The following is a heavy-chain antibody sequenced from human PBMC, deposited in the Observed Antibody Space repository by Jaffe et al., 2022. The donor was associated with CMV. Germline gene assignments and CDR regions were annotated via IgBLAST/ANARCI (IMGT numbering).Heavy chain of an antibody. D-gene: IGHD1-1*01. CDR3: ASLGYNWNDPFDY. Sequence: QLQLQESGPGLVKPSETLSLTCTVSGGSISSSSYYWGWIRQPPGKGLEWIGSIYYSGSTYYNPSLKSRVTISVDTSKNQFSLKLSSVTAADTAVYYCASLGYNWNDPFDYWGQGTLVTVSS. J-gene: IGHJ4*02. V-gene: IGHV4-39*01. CDR2: IYYSGST. CDR1: GGSISSSSYY.